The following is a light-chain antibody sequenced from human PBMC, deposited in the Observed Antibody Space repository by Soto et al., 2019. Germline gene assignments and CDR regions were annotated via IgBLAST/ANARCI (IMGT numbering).Light chain of an antibody. Sequence: QSVLTQPRSVSGSPGQSVTISCTGTSSDVGGYNFVSWYQQHPGKAPKLIIYDVSKRPSGVPDRFSGSKSGNTASLTISGLQAEDEADYYCCSYAGSWSYVFGTGTKLTVL. J-gene: IGLJ1*01. CDR2: DVS. V-gene: IGLV2-11*01. CDR1: SSDVGGYNF. CDR3: CSYAGSWSYV.